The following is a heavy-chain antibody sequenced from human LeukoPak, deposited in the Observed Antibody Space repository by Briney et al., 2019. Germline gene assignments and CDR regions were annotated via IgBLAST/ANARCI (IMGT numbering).Heavy chain of an antibody. CDR3: ARGAWYSSSWYEYFQH. J-gene: IGHJ1*01. Sequence: PSETLSLTCAVYGGSFSGYYWSWIRQSPGKGLEWIGEINHRGTTKYNASLESRVTISLDTFKNQFSLEVTSVTAADTATYYCARGAWYSSSWYEYFQHWGQGTLVTVSS. V-gene: IGHV4-34*01. D-gene: IGHD6-13*01. CDR2: INHRGTT. CDR1: GGSFSGYY.